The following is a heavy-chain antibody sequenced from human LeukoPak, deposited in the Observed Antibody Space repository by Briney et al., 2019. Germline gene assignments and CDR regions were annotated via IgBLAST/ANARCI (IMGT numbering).Heavy chain of an antibody. CDR1: GFTFSSYS. D-gene: IGHD3-10*01. J-gene: IGHJ4*02. Sequence: GGSLRLSCAASGFTFSSYSMNWVRQAPGKGLEWVSSISSSSSYIYYADSVKGRFTISRDNAKNSLYLQMNSLRAEDTAVYYCASGPWFGDPSVWGQGTLVTVSS. V-gene: IGHV3-21*01. CDR2: ISSSSSYI. CDR3: ASGPWFGDPSV.